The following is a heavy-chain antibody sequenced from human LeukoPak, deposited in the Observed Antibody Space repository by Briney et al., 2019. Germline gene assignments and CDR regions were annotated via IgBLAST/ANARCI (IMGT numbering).Heavy chain of an antibody. V-gene: IGHV4-61*05. CDR1: GGSISSSSYY. CDR3: ARGVTKWSPGYSYGSLDY. Sequence: SETLSLTCTVSGGSISSSSYYWSWIRQPPGKGLEWIGYIYYSGSTNYNPSLKSRVTISVDTSKNQFSLKLNSVTAADTAVYYCARGVTKWSPGYSYGSLDYWGQGTLVTVSS. CDR2: IYYSGST. J-gene: IGHJ4*02. D-gene: IGHD5-18*01.